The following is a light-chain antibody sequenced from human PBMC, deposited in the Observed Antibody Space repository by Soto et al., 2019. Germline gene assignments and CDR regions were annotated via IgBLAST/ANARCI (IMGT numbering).Light chain of an antibody. J-gene: IGKJ4*01. Sequence: EIVLTQSPGTLSLSPGERATVSCRASQSVSSSDLAWYKQKPGQAPRLLIYGASSRATGIPDRFSVSGSGTDFTLTISRLEPEDFAVYYCQQYGSSPFAFGGGTKVEIK. CDR2: GAS. CDR1: QSVSSSD. V-gene: IGKV3-20*01. CDR3: QQYGSSPFA.